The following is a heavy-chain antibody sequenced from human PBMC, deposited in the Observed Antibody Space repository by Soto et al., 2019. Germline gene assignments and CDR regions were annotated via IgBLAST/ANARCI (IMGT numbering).Heavy chain of an antibody. D-gene: IGHD5-12*01. Sequence: GWSLRLSCAASGFTFSNYAMHLVRQAPGKGLEWVAVISYDGTNTYYADSVKGRFTISRDNSKKTLYLQMSSLRAEDTAVYYCASSDINLAHEYWGEGTLVTVSS. V-gene: IGHV3-30-3*01. CDR3: ASSDINLAHEY. CDR1: GFTFSNYA. J-gene: IGHJ4*02. CDR2: ISYDGTNT.